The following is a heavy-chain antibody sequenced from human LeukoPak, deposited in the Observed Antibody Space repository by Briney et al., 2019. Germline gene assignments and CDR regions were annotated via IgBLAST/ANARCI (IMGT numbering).Heavy chain of an antibody. D-gene: IGHD3-22*01. J-gene: IGHJ4*02. Sequence: GGSLRLSCAASGFTFSNAWMSWVRRAPGKGLEWVGRIKSKTDGGTTDYAAPVKGRFTISRDDSKNTLYLQMNSLKTEDTAVYYCTTFSMIVVVITDWGQGTLVTVSS. CDR1: GFTFSNAW. V-gene: IGHV3-15*01. CDR3: TTFSMIVVVITD. CDR2: IKSKTDGGTT.